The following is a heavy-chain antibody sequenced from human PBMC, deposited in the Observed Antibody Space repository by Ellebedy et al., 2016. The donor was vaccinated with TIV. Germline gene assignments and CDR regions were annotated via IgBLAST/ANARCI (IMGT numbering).Heavy chain of an antibody. Sequence: SETLSLXCTVSGGSISSYYWSWIRQPPGKGLEWIGYIYYSGSTNYNPSLKSRVTISVDTSKNQFSLKLSSVTAADTAVYYCARGSVRTTESSVDVWGQGTTVTVSS. D-gene: IGHD4-11*01. CDR3: ARGSVRTTESSVDV. CDR2: IYYSGST. J-gene: IGHJ6*02. CDR1: GGSISSYY. V-gene: IGHV4-59*01.